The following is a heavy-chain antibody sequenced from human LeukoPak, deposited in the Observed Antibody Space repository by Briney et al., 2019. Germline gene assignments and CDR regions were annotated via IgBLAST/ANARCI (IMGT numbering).Heavy chain of an antibody. V-gene: IGHV4-34*01. CDR2: INHSGST. Sequence: SETLSLTCAVYGGSFSGYYWSWIRQPPGKGLEWIGEINHSGSTNYNPSLKSRVTISVDTSKNQFSLKLSSVTAADTAVCYCARGLSGYDFDYWGQGTLVTVSS. J-gene: IGHJ4*02. CDR3: ARGLSGYDFDY. CDR1: GGSFSGYY. D-gene: IGHD5-12*01.